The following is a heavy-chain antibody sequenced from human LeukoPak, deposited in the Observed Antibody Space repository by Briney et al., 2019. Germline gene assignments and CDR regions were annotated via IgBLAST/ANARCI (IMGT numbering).Heavy chain of an antibody. D-gene: IGHD3-10*01. J-gene: IGHJ6*04. V-gene: IGHV1-69*13. CDR2: IIPIFGTA. CDR3: ARVELSGSYFYYYYGMDV. Sequence: SVTVSCKASGGTFSSYAISWVRQAPGQGLEWMGGIIPIFGTANYAQKFQGRVTITADESTSTAYMELSSLRSEDKSVYYCARVELSGSYFYYYYGMDVWGKGTTVTVSS. CDR1: GGTFSSYA.